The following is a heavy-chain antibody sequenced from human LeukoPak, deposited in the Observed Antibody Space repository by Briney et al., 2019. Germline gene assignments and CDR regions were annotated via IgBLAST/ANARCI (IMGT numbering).Heavy chain of an antibody. J-gene: IGHJ4*02. Sequence: QTGGSLRLSCAASGFTVSSNYMSWVRQAPGKGLEWVSVIYSGGSTYYADSVKGRFTISRDNSKNTLYLQMNSLRAEDTAVYYCARNSYGSGTYNFDYWGPGTLVTVSS. V-gene: IGHV3-53*01. CDR1: GFTVSSNY. D-gene: IGHD3-10*01. CDR2: IYSGGST. CDR3: ARNSYGSGTYNFDY.